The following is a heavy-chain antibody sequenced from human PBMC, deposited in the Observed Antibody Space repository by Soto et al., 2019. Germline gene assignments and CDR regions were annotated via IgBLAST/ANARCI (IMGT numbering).Heavy chain of an antibody. Sequence: GGLMRAWWGAAGGTGVGNCGSRVSKTKGKGLEWVSVIYSDGSTYYADSVKGRFIISRDNSNNTLYFQMNSLRAEDTAVYYCATLTQYAILTGFHPCWGQGTLVSVPS. J-gene: IGHJ4*02. CDR2: IYSDGST. D-gene: IGHD3-9*01. CDR1: GGTGVGNC. CDR3: ATLTQYAILTGFHPC. V-gene: IGHV3-66*01.